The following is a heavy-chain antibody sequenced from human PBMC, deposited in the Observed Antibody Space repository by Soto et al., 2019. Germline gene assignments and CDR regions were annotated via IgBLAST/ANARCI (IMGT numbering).Heavy chain of an antibody. D-gene: IGHD3-3*01. J-gene: IGHJ5*02. CDR1: GGSISSYY. Sequence: SETLSLTCTVSGGSISSYYWSWIRQPPGKGLEWIGYIYYSGSTNYNPSLKSRVTISVDTSKNQFSLKLSSVTAADTAVYYYARLYRVLGVVISYNWFDPWGQGTLVTVSS. V-gene: IGHV4-59*08. CDR2: IYYSGST. CDR3: ARLYRVLGVVISYNWFDP.